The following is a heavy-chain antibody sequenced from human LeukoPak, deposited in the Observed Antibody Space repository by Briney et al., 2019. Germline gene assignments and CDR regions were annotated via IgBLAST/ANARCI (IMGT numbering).Heavy chain of an antibody. J-gene: IGHJ4*02. Sequence: PGGSLRLSCAASGFTFSNYAMNWVRQAPGKGLEWVSAISGSSGRTYYADSVKGRFTISRDNSKNSLYLQMNSLRAEDTAVYYCARDRVAGPFDYWGQGTLVTVSS. CDR3: ARDRVAGPFDY. D-gene: IGHD6-19*01. CDR2: ISGSSGRT. V-gene: IGHV3-23*01. CDR1: GFTFSNYA.